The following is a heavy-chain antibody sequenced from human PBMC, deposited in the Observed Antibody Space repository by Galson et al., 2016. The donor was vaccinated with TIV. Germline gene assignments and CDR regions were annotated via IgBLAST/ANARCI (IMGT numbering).Heavy chain of an antibody. D-gene: IGHD3-9*01. V-gene: IGHV2-70*04. Sequence: PALVKPPQTLTLTCTLSGFSLSTSGVRVSWIRQPPGKDLEWLARIDWDGGNFYSTSLKTRLTISKDTSKNQVVLTMTNMDPVDTALYYCARTPLILWSAFDIWGQGTMVTVSS. CDR2: IDWDGGN. J-gene: IGHJ3*02. CDR3: ARTPLILWSAFDI. CDR1: GFSLSTSGVR.